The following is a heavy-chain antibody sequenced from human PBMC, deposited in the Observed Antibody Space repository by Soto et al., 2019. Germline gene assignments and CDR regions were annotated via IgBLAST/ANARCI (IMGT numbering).Heavy chain of an antibody. V-gene: IGHV3-7*03. Sequence: EVQLVESGGGLVQPGGSLRLSCAASGFTFSSYWMSWVRQAPGKGLEWVANIKQDGSEKYYVDSVKGRFTISRDNAKNSLYQQMNSLRAEDTAVYYCARGLRIFGVGDFDYWGQGTLVTVSS. CDR3: ARGLRIFGVGDFDY. CDR2: IKQDGSEK. J-gene: IGHJ4*02. CDR1: GFTFSSYW. D-gene: IGHD3-3*01.